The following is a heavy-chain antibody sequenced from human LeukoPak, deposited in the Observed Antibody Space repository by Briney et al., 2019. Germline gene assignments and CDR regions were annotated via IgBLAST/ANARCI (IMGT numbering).Heavy chain of an antibody. Sequence: SGGSLRLSCAASGFTFSSYSMNWVRQAPGKGLEWVSSISSSSSYIYYADSVKGRFTISRDNAKNSLYLQMNSLRAEDTAVYYCARVPNGGYYYGMDVWGQGTTVTVSS. J-gene: IGHJ6*02. CDR1: GFTFSSYS. V-gene: IGHV3-21*01. CDR3: ARVPNGGYYYGMDV. D-gene: IGHD2-8*01. CDR2: ISSSSSYI.